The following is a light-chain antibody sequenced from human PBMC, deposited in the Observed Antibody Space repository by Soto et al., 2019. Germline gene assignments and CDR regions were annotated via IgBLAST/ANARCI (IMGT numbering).Light chain of an antibody. CDR2: AAS. Sequence: DIQMTQSPSSLSASVGDRVTITCRASQSISSYLNWYQQKPGKAPQLLIYAASSLQSGVPSRFSGSGAGTDVTLTISSLQPEDFATYYYQQSYSTPYTFGQGTKLESK. J-gene: IGKJ2*01. V-gene: IGKV1-39*01. CDR1: QSISSY. CDR3: QQSYSTPYT.